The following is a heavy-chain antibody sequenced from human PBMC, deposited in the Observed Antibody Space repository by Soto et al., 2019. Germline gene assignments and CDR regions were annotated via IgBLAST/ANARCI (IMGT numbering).Heavy chain of an antibody. Sequence: QVQLEQSGAELKKPGSSVKVSCKASGGTLSDHGVAWLRQAPGQGLEWMGGTIPVFNTATYAQKLQGRVTATADKFTNIDYMDQRRMRLEATAFYFCALGVYGSGNYYTGPSAFDIWGQGTVVIVSS. CDR2: TIPVFNTA. CDR1: GGTLSDHG. V-gene: IGHV1-69*06. CDR3: ALGVYGSGNYYTGPSAFDI. J-gene: IGHJ3*02. D-gene: IGHD3-10*01.